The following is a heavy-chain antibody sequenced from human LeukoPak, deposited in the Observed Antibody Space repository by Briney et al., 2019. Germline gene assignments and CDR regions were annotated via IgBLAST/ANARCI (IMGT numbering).Heavy chain of an antibody. D-gene: IGHD6-13*01. Sequence: GGSPRRSCSASGFTFSSYAMHWVRQAPGKGLEYVSAISSNGGSTYYADSVKGRFTISRDNSKNTLYLQMSSLRAEDTAEYYCVKVWAAAGTFDYWGQGTLVTVSS. J-gene: IGHJ4*02. CDR1: GFTFSSYA. CDR3: VKVWAAAGTFDY. CDR2: ISSNGGST. V-gene: IGHV3-64D*06.